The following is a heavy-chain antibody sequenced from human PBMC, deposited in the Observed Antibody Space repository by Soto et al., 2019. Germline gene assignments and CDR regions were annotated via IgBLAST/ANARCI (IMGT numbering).Heavy chain of an antibody. V-gene: IGHV4-39*01. CDR3: ARLSLIAVASIDY. J-gene: IGHJ4*02. CDR2: IYYSGST. D-gene: IGHD6-19*01. Sequence: SETLSLTCSVSGDYISNRNYHWGWIRQPPGKGLEWIGSIYYSGSTYYNPSFKSRVTISVDTSKNQFSLKLSSVTAADTAVYYCARLSLIAVASIDYWGQGTLVTVYS. CDR1: GDYISNRNYH.